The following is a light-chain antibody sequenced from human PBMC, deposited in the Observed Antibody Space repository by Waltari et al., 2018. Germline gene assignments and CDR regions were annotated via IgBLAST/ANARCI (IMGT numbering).Light chain of an antibody. V-gene: IGKV1-NL1*01. J-gene: IGKJ1*01. CDR3: EQYYSPPWT. CDR1: QGISNS. CDR2: AAS. Sequence: DIQMTQSPSSLSASVGDRVNITCRASQGISNSLAWYQQKPGKAPKLLLYAASTLESGVPSRFRGSGSGTDYTLTISSLQPEDFATYYCEQYYSPPWTFGQGTKVEIK.